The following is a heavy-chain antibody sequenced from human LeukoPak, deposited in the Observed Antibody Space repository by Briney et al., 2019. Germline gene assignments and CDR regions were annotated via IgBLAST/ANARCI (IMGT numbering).Heavy chain of an antibody. CDR3: ARRNIVVLVAATPTIQLPDAFDI. J-gene: IGHJ3*02. CDR1: GGSFSGYY. Sequence: SETLSLTCAVSGGSFSGYYLSWIRQPPGKGLEWIGEINHSGGTTYNPSLKSRATISVDTSKNQFSLKLSSVTAADTAVYYCARRNIVVLVAATPTIQLPDAFDIWGQGTMVTVSS. D-gene: IGHD2-15*01. CDR2: INHSGGT. V-gene: IGHV4-34*01.